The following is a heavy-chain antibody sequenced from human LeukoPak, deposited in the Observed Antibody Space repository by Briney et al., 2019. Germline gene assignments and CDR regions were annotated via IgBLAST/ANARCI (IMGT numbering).Heavy chain of an antibody. CDR2: ISSRSSSI. CDR1: GFTFGSCS. D-gene: IGHD6-19*01. Sequence: GGSLRLSCAASGFTFGSCSMNWVRQAPGKGLEWISYISSRSSSIYYADSVKGRFTISRDNSKNTLYLQMNSLTAEDTAVYYCATKQWLVRGWFDPWGQGTLVTVSS. V-gene: IGHV3-48*01. CDR3: ATKQWLVRGWFDP. J-gene: IGHJ5*02.